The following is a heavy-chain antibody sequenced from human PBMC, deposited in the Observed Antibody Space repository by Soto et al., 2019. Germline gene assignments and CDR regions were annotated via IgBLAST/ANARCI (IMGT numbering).Heavy chain of an antibody. CDR1: GYTFTSYG. Sequence: QVQLVQSGAEVKKPGASVKVSCKASGYTFTSYGISWVRQAPGQGLEWMGWISAYNGNTNYAQKIQGRVTMTTDTSTSTSYMELRSLRSDDTAVYYCARDPAYYDSSGYALDIWGQGTMVTVSS. J-gene: IGHJ3*02. D-gene: IGHD3-22*01. CDR2: ISAYNGNT. CDR3: ARDPAYYDSSGYALDI. V-gene: IGHV1-18*01.